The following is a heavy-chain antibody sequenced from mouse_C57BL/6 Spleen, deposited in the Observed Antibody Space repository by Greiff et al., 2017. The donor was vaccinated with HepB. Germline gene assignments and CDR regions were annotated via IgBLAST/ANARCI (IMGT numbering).Heavy chain of an antibody. CDR2: INPSTGGT. D-gene: IGHD3-3*01. CDR3: ARRGTGWYCDV. V-gene: IGHV1-42*01. J-gene: IGHJ1*03. Sequence: EVQLQQSGPELVKPGASVKISCKASGYSFTGYYMNWVKQSPEKSLEWIGEINPSTGGTTYNQKFKAKATLTVDKSSSTAYMQRKSLTSEYSAVYCCARRGTGWYCDVWGTGTTVTVSS. CDR1: GYSFTGYY.